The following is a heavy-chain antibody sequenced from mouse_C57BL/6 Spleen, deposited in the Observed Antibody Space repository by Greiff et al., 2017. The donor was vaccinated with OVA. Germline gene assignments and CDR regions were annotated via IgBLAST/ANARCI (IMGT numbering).Heavy chain of an antibody. V-gene: IGHV1-82*01. J-gene: IGHJ4*01. D-gene: IGHD1-1*01. CDR3: ASSAYYYGSSYKDYYAMDY. CDR2: IYPGDGDT. CDR1: GYAFSSSW. Sequence: VHLVESGPELVKPGASVKISCKASGYAFSSSWMNWVKQRPGKGLEWIGRIYPGDGDTNYNGKFKGKATLTADKSSSTAYMQLSSLTSEDSAVYFCASSAYYYGSSYKDYYAMDYWGQGTSVTVSS.